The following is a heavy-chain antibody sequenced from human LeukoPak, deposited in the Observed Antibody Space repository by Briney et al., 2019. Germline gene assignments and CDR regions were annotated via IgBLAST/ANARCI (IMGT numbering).Heavy chain of an antibody. CDR3: AREGQESGGKDY. CDR2: IKQGGSEK. J-gene: IGHJ4*02. CDR1: GFTFRSHW. V-gene: IGHV3-7*05. D-gene: IGHD4-23*01. Sequence: GGSLRLSCVASGFTFRSHWMTWVRQAPGKGLEWVANIKQGGSEKHYVDSVKGRFTISRDDAKNSLYLQMSTLRAEDAAVYYCAREGQESGGKDYWGQGTRVTVSS.